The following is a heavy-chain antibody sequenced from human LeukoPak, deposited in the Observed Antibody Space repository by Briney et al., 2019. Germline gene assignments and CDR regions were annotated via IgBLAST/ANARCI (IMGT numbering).Heavy chain of an antibody. J-gene: IGHJ4*02. CDR3: ARFPYNWNYEYYFDY. CDR2: ISAYNGNT. D-gene: IGHD1-7*01. Sequence: GASVKVSCKASGYTFTSYGISWVRQAPGQGLEWMGWISAYNGNTNYAQKLQGRVTMTTDTSTSTAYMELRSLRSDDTAVYYCARFPYNWNYEYYFDYWGQGTLVTVSS. V-gene: IGHV1-18*01. CDR1: GYTFTSYG.